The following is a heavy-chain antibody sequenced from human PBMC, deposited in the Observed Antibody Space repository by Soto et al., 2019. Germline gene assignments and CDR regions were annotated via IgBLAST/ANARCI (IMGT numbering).Heavy chain of an antibody. CDR3: ARMFGFSYGPANRGMDV. J-gene: IGHJ6*02. D-gene: IGHD5-18*01. Sequence: QVQLVESGGGVAQPGRSLRLFCAASGFTLSSYSLHWVRQSPGKGLEWVAAISSDETEKHYADSVKGRFTISRDNSKNTLSLQLNSLRTEDTAVYYCARMFGFSYGPANRGMDVWGQGTTVTVSS. V-gene: IGHV3-30*04. CDR1: GFTLSSYS. CDR2: ISSDETEK.